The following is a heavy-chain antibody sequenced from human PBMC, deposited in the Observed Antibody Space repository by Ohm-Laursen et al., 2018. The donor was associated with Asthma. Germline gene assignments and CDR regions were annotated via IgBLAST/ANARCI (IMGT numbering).Heavy chain of an antibody. Sequence: SLRLSCTASEFTFSRYAIHWVRQAPGKGLEWVAVISYDGSKKYYADSVKGRFTISRDNSKNTLYLQMNSLRAEDTAVYYCAKDSSATTSPSFDYWGQGTLVTVS. CDR3: AKDSSATTSPSFDY. CDR2: ISYDGSKK. D-gene: IGHD1-1*01. CDR1: EFTFSRYA. J-gene: IGHJ4*02. V-gene: IGHV3-30*18.